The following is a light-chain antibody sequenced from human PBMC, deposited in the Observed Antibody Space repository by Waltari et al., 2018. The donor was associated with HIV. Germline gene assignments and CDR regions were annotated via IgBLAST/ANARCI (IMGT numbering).Light chain of an antibody. Sequence: QSALTQPAPVSGFPGQSITISCTGSSSAVGWFNYVPWYQQFPGKAPKLLIFEVSNRPSGVSDRFSGSKSGNTASLTISGLQAEDEADYYCNSYATSNIVVFGGGTKVTVL. J-gene: IGLJ2*01. V-gene: IGLV2-14*01. CDR3: NSYATSNIVV. CDR2: EVS. CDR1: SSAVGWFNY.